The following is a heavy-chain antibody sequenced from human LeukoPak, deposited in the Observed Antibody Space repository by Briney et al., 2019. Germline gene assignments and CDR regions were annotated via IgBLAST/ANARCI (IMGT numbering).Heavy chain of an antibody. CDR3: ARYYDFWSGYYKGPGWFDP. D-gene: IGHD3-3*01. Sequence: SETLSLTCTVSGGSISSYYWSWLRQPPGKGLEWIGYIYYSGSTNYNPSLKSRVTISVDTSKNQFSLELSSVTAADTAVYYCARYYDFWSGYYKGPGWFDPWGQGTLVTVSS. CDR1: GGSISSYY. J-gene: IGHJ5*02. V-gene: IGHV4-59*01. CDR2: IYYSGST.